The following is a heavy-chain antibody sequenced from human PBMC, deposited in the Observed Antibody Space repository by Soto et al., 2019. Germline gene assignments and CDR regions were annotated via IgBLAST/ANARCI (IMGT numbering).Heavy chain of an antibody. J-gene: IGHJ4*02. V-gene: IGHV4-59*01. D-gene: IGHD3-3*01. CDR1: GGSISSYY. Sequence: SETLSLTCTVSGGSISSYYWSWIRQPPGKGLEWIGYIYYSGSTNYNPSLKSRVTISVDTSKNQFSLKLSSVTAADTAVYYCARGWSGFNDYWGQGTRVTVSS. CDR2: IYYSGST. CDR3: ARGWSGFNDY.